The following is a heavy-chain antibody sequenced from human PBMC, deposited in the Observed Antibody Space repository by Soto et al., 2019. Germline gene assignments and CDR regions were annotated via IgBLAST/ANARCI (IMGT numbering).Heavy chain of an antibody. J-gene: IGHJ4*02. V-gene: IGHV4-59*01. CDR2: IYYSGST. CDR1: GGSISSYY. D-gene: IGHD5-12*01. CDR3: ARGVEMATMLLDYFDY. Sequence: PSETLSLTCTVSGGSISSYYWSWIRQPPGKGLEWIGYIYYSGSTNYNPSLKSRVTISVDTSKNQFSLKLSSVTAADTAVYYCARGVEMATMLLDYFDYWGQGTLVTVSS.